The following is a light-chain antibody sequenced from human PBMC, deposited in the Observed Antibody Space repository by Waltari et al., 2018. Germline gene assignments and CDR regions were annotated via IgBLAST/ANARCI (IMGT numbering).Light chain of an antibody. V-gene: IGKV4-1*01. CDR1: QSVSYSPDNKNY. CDR2: WAS. Sequence: DVVMTQSPDSLAVSLGERATINCKSTQSVSYSPDNKNYLAWFQQKPGQPPKLLIYWASTRESGVPDRFTGSGSGIDFTLTINSLQAEDVAVYYCQQYYIAPWTFGQGSKVEIK. J-gene: IGKJ1*01. CDR3: QQYYIAPWT.